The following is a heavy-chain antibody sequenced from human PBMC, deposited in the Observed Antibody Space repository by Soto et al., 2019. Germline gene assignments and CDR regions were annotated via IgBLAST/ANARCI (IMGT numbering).Heavy chain of an antibody. J-gene: IGHJ4*02. CDR3: ARGGGDAYHFEY. CDR1: GYTFTSYD. Sequence: ASLKVYCKTAGYTFTSYDINWVRQATGQGLEWMGWMNPNSGNTGYAQKFQGRVTMTRNTSISTAYMELSSLRSEDTAVYYCARGGGDAYHFEYWGQGTLVTVSS. CDR2: MNPNSGNT. D-gene: IGHD2-21*01. V-gene: IGHV1-8*01.